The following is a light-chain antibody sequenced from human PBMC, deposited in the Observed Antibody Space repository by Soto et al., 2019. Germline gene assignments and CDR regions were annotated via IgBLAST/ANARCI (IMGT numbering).Light chain of an antibody. CDR3: QTWDTGIQV. CDR2: LNSDGSH. CDR1: SGHSSYA. J-gene: IGLJ3*02. V-gene: IGLV4-69*01. Sequence: QLVLTQSPSASASLGASVKLTCTLSSGHSSYAIAWHQQQPEKGPRYLMKLNSDGSHRKGDGIPDRFSGSSSGAERYLTISSLQSEDEADYYCQTWDTGIQVFGGGTK.